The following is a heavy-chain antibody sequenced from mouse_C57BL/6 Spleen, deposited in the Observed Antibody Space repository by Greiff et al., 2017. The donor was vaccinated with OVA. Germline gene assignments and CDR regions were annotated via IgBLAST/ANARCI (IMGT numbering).Heavy chain of an antibody. Sequence: EVKLVESGGGLVKPGGSLKLSCAASGFTFSDYGMHWVRQAPEKGLEWVAYISSVSSTIYYADTVKGRFTISRDNAKNTLFLQMTSLRSEDTAMYYCARPYYGSSPFDYWGQGTTLTVSS. V-gene: IGHV5-17*01. CDR2: ISSVSSTI. CDR1: GFTFSDYG. D-gene: IGHD1-1*01. J-gene: IGHJ2*01. CDR3: ARPYYGSSPFDY.